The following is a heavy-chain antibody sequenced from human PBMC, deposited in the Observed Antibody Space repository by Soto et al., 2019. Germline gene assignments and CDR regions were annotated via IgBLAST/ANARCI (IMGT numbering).Heavy chain of an antibody. CDR1: GFTFSSYA. J-gene: IGHJ3*02. CDR3: AREGDIVVVLGPTLEGAIDI. CDR2: ISYDGSNK. D-gene: IGHD2-2*01. V-gene: IGHV3-30-3*01. Sequence: GGSLRLSCAASGFTFSSYAMHWVRQAPGKGLEWVAVISYDGSNKYYADSVKGRFTISRDNSKNTLYLQMNSLRAEDTAVYYCAREGDIVVVLGPTLEGAIDIWGQGTMVTVSS.